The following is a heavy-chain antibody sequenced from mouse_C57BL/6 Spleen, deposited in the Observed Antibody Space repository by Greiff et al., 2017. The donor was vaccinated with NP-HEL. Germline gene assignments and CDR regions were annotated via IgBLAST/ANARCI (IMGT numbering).Heavy chain of an antibody. CDR2: IHPNSGST. CDR1: GYTFTSYW. Sequence: VQLQQSGAELVKPGASVKLSCKASGYTFTSYWMHWVKQRPGQGLEWIGMIHPNSGSTNYNEKFKSKATMTVDKSSSTAYMQLSSRTSEDSAVYYCERGDYDGYYYAMDYWGQGTSVTVSS. CDR3: ERGDYDGYYYAMDY. V-gene: IGHV1-64*01. J-gene: IGHJ4*01. D-gene: IGHD2-4*01.